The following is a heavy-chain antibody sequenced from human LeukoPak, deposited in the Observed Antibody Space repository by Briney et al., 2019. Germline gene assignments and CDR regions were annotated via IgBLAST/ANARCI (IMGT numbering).Heavy chain of an antibody. D-gene: IGHD2-2*01. Sequence: PSETLSLTCAVYGGSFSGYYWSWIRQPPGKGLEWIGEINHSGSTNYNPSLKSRVTISVDTPKNQFSLKLSSVTAADTAVYYCARGVHEYCSSTSCYPRSFDYWGQGTLVTVSS. V-gene: IGHV4-34*01. CDR1: GGSFSGYY. J-gene: IGHJ4*02. CDR2: INHSGST. CDR3: ARGVHEYCSSTSCYPRSFDY.